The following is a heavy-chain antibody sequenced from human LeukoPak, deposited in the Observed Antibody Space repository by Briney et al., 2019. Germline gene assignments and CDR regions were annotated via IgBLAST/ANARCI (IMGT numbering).Heavy chain of an antibody. CDR1: GGSISSYY. CDR2: IYYTGST. CDR3: ARLGAAPGPPHYFYYGMDV. D-gene: IGHD6-13*01. J-gene: IGHJ6*02. Sequence: SETLSLACTVSGGSISSYYWNWIRQPPGKGLEWIGFIYYTGSTSYNPSLKSRATISVDTSKNQVSLKVNSVTAADTAVYYCARLGAAPGPPHYFYYGMDVWGQGTTVTVS. V-gene: IGHV4-59*08.